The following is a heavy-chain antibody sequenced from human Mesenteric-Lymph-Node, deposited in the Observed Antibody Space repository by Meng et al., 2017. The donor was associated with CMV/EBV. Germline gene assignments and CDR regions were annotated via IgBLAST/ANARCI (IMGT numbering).Heavy chain of an antibody. CDR1: GGSFSGYY. D-gene: IGHD3-9*01. Sequence: VQLHQWGAGLLKPAETLSVTCAVYGGSFSGYYWNWIRQSPEKGLEWIGEINHSGSTTYNPSFTSRIIISVDTSTNQISLNMSSVTAADTAVYYCVRGSSYDILTGYFDYWGQGALVTVSS. CDR3: VRGSSYDILTGYFDY. J-gene: IGHJ4*02. V-gene: IGHV4-34*01. CDR2: INHSGST.